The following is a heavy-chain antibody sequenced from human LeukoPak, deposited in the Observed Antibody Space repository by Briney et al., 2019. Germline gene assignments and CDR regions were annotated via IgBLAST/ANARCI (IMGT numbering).Heavy chain of an antibody. CDR2: IYYSWGM. CDR1: GSSITSDYF. D-gene: IGHD1-1*01. Sequence: SEALSLTCAVSGSSITSDYFWGWIRQPPGKGLEWIATIYYSWGMYFNPSLKSRVTISLDASKNQFSLKMTSLTAADTAIYYCARNVTAGFFDYWGQGILVTVSS. J-gene: IGHJ4*02. CDR3: ARNVTAGFFDY. V-gene: IGHV4-38-2*01.